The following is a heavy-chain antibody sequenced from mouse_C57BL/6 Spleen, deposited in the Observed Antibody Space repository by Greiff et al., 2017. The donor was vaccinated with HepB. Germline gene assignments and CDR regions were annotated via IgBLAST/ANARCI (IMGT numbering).Heavy chain of an antibody. CDR3: ARDPPYYGSSYWYFDV. V-gene: IGHV5-4*01. CDR2: ISDGGSYT. J-gene: IGHJ1*03. Sequence: EVKVVESGGGLVKPGGSLKLSCAASGFTFSSYAMSWVRQTPEKRLEWVATISDGGSYTYYPDNVKGRFTISRDNAKNNLYLQMSHLTSEDTAMYYCARDPPYYGSSYWYFDVWGTGTTVTVSS. CDR1: GFTFSSYA. D-gene: IGHD1-1*01.